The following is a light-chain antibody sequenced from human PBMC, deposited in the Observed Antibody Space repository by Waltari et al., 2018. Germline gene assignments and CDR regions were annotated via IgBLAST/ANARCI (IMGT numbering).Light chain of an antibody. Sequence: QSVLTQPPSASGPPGQTVTISCSGSASNIGGNLVNWYQQLTGKAPKLITYRSDRRPSAVPDRFSGSKSGTSASLAISGLQSEDEADYYCESWDDSVNGHWVFGGGTKVTVL. CDR3: ESWDDSVNGHWV. V-gene: IGLV1-44*01. J-gene: IGLJ3*02. CDR2: RSD. CDR1: ASNIGGNL.